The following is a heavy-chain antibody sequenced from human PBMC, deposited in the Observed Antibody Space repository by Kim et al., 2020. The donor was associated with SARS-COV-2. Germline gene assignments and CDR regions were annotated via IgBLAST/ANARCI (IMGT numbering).Heavy chain of an antibody. J-gene: IGHJ6*03. Sequence: SETLSLTCSVSDVSISSSYWSWIRQPPGKGLEWIGYIYYSGSTNYNPSLKSRVTISVDTSKNQFSLKLTSVTAADTAVYYCARIPTTKVYNHYYMDVWGKGTTVTVSS. CDR2: IYYSGST. D-gene: IGHD2-2*01. V-gene: IGHV4-59*01. CDR3: ARIPTTKVYNHYYMDV. CDR1: DVSISSSY.